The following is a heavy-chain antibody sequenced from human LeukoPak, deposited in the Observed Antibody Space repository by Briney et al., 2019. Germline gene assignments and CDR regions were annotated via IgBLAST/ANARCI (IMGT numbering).Heavy chain of an antibody. Sequence: ASVKVSCKASGGTFSSYAISWVRQAPGQGLEWMGGIIPIFGTANYAQKFQGRVTITADESTSTAYMELSSLRSEDTAVYYCARTYVWGSYRYFDYWGQGTLVTVSS. J-gene: IGHJ4*02. D-gene: IGHD3-16*02. V-gene: IGHV1-69*13. CDR1: GGTFSSYA. CDR2: IIPIFGTA. CDR3: ARTYVWGSYRYFDY.